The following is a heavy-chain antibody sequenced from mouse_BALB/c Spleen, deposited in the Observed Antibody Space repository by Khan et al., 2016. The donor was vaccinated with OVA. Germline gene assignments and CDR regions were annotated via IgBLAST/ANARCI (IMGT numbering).Heavy chain of an antibody. CDR2: IYPSDSYT. J-gene: IGHJ2*01. CDR1: GYTFTNYW. V-gene: IGHV1-69*02. CDR3: TRDLRFDF. Sequence: QVQLQQSGAELVRPGASVKLSCKASGYTFTNYWINWVKQRPGQGLEWIGNIYPSDSYTNYNQKFKDKATLTVDKSSSTAYMQLNSPTSEDSAVYYCTRDLRFDFWGQGTTLTVSS.